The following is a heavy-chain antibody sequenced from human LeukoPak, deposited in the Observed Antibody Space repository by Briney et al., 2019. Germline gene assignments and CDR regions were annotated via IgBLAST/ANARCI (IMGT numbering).Heavy chain of an antibody. CDR1: QYTFTTYF. J-gene: IGHJ3*02. CDR2: INASGGIT. Sequence: ASVKVSCAASQYTFTTYFMHWVRQAPGQEREWMGIINASGGITSYAQKFTGRGTMTTDTSTSTVYMELSSLRSEDTAVYYCARPLGYCSSTSCYGGAFDIWGQGTMVTVS. CDR3: ARPLGYCSSTSCYGGAFDI. V-gene: IGHV1-46*03. D-gene: IGHD2-2*01.